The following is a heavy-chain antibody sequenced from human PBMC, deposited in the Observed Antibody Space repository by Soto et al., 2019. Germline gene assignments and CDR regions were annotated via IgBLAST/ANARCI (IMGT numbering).Heavy chain of an antibody. Sequence: GGSLRLSCAASGFTFSSYGMHWVRQAPGKGLEWVAVISYDGSNKYYADSVKSRVTISADTSKNQSSLNLNSVTAADTAVYYCATGSDLAWEIAAVWGQGTPVTVSS. CDR2: ISYDGSNK. CDR3: ATGSDLAWEIAAV. V-gene: IGHV3-30*03. D-gene: IGHD6-13*01. CDR1: GFTFSSYG. J-gene: IGHJ4*02.